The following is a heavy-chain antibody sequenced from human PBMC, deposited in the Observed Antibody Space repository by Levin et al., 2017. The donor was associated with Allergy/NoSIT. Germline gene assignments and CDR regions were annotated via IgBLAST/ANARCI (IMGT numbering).Heavy chain of an antibody. J-gene: IGHJ4*02. D-gene: IGHD2-21*02. V-gene: IGHV4-34*01. CDR1: GGSFSGYY. CDR2: INHSGST. Sequence: SSQTLSLTCAVYGGSFSGYYWSWIRQPPGKGLEWIGEINHSGSTNYNPSLKSRVTISVDTSKNQFSLKLSSVPAADTAVYYCARGWVHRLYGSRVHPVFDYWGQGTLVTVSS. CDR3: ARGWVHRLYGSRVHPVFDY.